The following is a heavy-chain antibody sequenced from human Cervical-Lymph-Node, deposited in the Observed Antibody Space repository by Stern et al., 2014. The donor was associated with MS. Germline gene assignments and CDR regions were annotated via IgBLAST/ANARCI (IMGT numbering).Heavy chain of an antibody. J-gene: IGHJ4*02. CDR2: ISSSSSTI. V-gene: IGHV3-48*01. CDR3: AREPYSTGSKFDY. Sequence: EVQLVESGGGLVQPGGSLRLSCAASGFTFSSYTMNWVRQAPGKGLEWISYISSSSSTIYYADSVKGRFTISRDNAENSLFLQMNSLRAEDTAVYYCAREPYSTGSKFDYWGRGTLVTVSS. D-gene: IGHD6-25*01. CDR1: GFTFSSYT.